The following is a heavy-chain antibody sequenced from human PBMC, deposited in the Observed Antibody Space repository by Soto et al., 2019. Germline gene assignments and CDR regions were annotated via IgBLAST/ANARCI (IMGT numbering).Heavy chain of an antibody. V-gene: IGHV3-30*18. CDR1: GFTFSSYG. CDR2: ISYDGRNT. CDR3: VKDGSSGWPYYSGLDV. D-gene: IGHD6-19*01. Sequence: QVQLVESGGGGVQPGRSLRLSCAASGFTFSSYGIHWVRQAPGKGLEWVAVISYDGRNTYYADSVKGRFAISRDNSRNTLYLQMSSLRAEDTAVYYCVKDGSSGWPYYSGLDVWGQGTTVTVSS. J-gene: IGHJ6*02.